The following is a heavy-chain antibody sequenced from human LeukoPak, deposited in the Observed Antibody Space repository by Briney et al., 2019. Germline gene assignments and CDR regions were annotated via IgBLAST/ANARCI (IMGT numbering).Heavy chain of an antibody. V-gene: IGHV3-30*02. Sequence: GGSLRLSCAASGFTFSSYGMHWVRQAPGKGLEWVAFIRYDGSNKYYADSVKGRFTISRDNSKNTLYLQMNSLRAADTAVYYCAKDLFSTSWFYFDYWGHGTLVTVSS. CDR2: IRYDGSNK. D-gene: IGHD6-13*01. J-gene: IGHJ4*01. CDR1: GFTFSSYG. CDR3: AKDLFSTSWFYFDY.